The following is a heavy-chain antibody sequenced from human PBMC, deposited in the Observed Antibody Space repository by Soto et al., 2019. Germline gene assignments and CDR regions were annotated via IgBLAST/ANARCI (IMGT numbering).Heavy chain of an antibody. CDR1: GFTFSSYW. CDR2: IKQDGSEK. CDR3: AREAPYYDFWSGYSGMDV. D-gene: IGHD3-3*01. Sequence: EVQLVESGGGLVQPGGSLRLSCAASGFTFSSYWMSWVRQAPGKGLEWVANIKQDGSEKYYVDSVKGRFTISRDNAKNSLYLQMSSLRAEDTAVYYCAREAPYYDFWSGYSGMDVWGQGTTVTVSS. V-gene: IGHV3-7*03. J-gene: IGHJ6*02.